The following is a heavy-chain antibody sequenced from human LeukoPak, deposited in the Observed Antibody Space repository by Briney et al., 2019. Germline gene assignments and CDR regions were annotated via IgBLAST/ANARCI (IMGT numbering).Heavy chain of an antibody. J-gene: IGHJ4*02. D-gene: IGHD5-18*01. V-gene: IGHV4-59*01. CDR2: IYYSGST. CDR3: ARGGYTYGFVAKFDS. Sequence: SETLSLTCTVSGDSISRYYWSWIRQPPGKRLEWIGYIYYSGSTNYNPSLKSRVTISLDTSKHQFSLKLSPVTAADTAVYYCARGGYTYGFVAKFDSWGQGTLVSVSS. CDR1: GDSISRYY.